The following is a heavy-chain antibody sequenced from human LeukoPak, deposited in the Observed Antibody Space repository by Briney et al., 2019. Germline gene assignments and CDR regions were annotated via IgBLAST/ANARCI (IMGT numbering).Heavy chain of an antibody. CDR2: ISSSGSTI. CDR1: GFTFSSYE. D-gene: IGHD3-10*01. Sequence: GGSLRLSCAASGFTFSSYEMNWVRQAPGKGLEWVSYISSSGSTIYYADSVKGRFTISRDNSKNTLYLQKNSLRAEDTATYYCASEKSQPGPYSYYYMDVWGEGTAVTVSS. J-gene: IGHJ6*03. V-gene: IGHV3-48*03. CDR3: ASEKSQPGPYSYYYMDV.